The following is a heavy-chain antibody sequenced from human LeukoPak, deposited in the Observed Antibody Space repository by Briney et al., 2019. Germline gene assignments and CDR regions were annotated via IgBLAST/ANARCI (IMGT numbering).Heavy chain of an antibody. Sequence: ASVKVSCKASGGTFSSYAISWVRQAPGQGLGWMGGIIPIFGTANYAQKFQGRVTITADESTSTAYMELSSLRSEDTAVYYCARDSPDIVATPLGYWGQGTLATVSS. CDR3: ARDSPDIVATPLGY. V-gene: IGHV1-69*13. J-gene: IGHJ4*02. CDR1: GGTFSSYA. CDR2: IIPIFGTA. D-gene: IGHD5-12*01.